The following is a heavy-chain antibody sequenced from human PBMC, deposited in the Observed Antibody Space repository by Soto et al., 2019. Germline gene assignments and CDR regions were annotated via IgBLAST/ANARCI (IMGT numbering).Heavy chain of an antibody. V-gene: IGHV3-21*04. J-gene: IGHJ3*02. CDR3: VRDYCDTSGYPHTFDM. D-gene: IGHD3-22*01. CDR2: MGCRTSDL. CDR1: GFTLSRDT. Sequence: WGTLRLPCEASGFTLSRDTLNWIRQAQGKGLEWVSFMGCRTSDLYYAASVKGRFTMSRDNAKNSLYLDLTRLRPEVTAVYFCVRDYCDTSGYPHTFDMWGQGTMVTVSS.